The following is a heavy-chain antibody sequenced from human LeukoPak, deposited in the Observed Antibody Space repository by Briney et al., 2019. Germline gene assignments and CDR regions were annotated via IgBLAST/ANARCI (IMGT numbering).Heavy chain of an antibody. CDR2: INHSGST. CDR1: GGSFSGYY. CDR3: ARGALLWFGAKMEYYFDY. V-gene: IGHV4-34*01. J-gene: IGHJ4*02. Sequence: SETLSLTCAVYGGSFSGYYWSWIRQPPGKGLEWIGEINHSGSTNYNPSLKSRVTISVDTSKNQFSLELSSVTAADTAVYYCARGALLWFGAKMEYYFDYWGQGTPLTVSS. D-gene: IGHD3-10*01.